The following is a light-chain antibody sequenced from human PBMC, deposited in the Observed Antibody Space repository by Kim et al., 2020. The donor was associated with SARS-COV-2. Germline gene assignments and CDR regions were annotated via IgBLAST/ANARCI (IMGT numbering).Light chain of an antibody. V-gene: IGKV3-20*01. CDR2: GAS. J-gene: IGKJ1*01. CDR3: HQYENSPWT. Sequence: IVLTQSPGTLSLSPGERATLSCRASQSVSSMYLAWYQQKPGQAPRLLIYGASSRATGIPDRFSGSGSGTDFTLTISRLEPEDCAVYYGHQYENSPWTFGQGTKVDIK. CDR1: QSVSSMY.